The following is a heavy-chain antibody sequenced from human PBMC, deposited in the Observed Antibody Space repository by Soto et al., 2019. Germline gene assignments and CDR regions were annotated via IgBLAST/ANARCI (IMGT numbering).Heavy chain of an antibody. Sequence: QVQLVQSGAEVKKPGSSVKVSCKASGGTFSSYAISWVRQAPGQGLEWMGGIIPIFGTADYAQKFQGRVTITADESTSTAYMELSSLRSADTAVYYCASHSSLRGYCVSTSCYGYYYGMDVWGQGTTVTVSS. CDR2: IIPIFGTA. J-gene: IGHJ6*02. D-gene: IGHD2-2*01. V-gene: IGHV1-69*12. CDR3: ASHSSLRGYCVSTSCYGYYYGMDV. CDR1: GGTFSSYA.